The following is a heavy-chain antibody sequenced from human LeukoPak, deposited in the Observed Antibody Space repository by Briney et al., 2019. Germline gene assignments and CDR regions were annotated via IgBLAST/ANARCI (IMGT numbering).Heavy chain of an antibody. CDR2: ISGRGGST. CDR1: RFTFSSYA. CDR3: AKGQVGYCSGGSCFGFDY. D-gene: IGHD2-15*01. V-gene: IGHV3-23*01. Sequence: QTGGSLRLSCAASRFTFSSYAMGWARQAPGKGLEWVSSISGRGGSTDYADSVKGRFIISRDNSKNTLYLQMNSLRAEDTAVYYCAKGQVGYCSGGSCFGFDYWGQGTLVTVSS. J-gene: IGHJ4*02.